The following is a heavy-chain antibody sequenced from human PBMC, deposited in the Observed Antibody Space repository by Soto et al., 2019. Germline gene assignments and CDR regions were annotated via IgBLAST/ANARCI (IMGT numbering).Heavy chain of an antibody. J-gene: IGHJ4*02. Sequence: GGSLRLSCAAPGFTFSSYSMNGVRQAPGKGLEWVSSISSSSSYIYYADSVKGRFTISRDNAKNPLYLQMNSLRAEATAVYSCARDVGAVARSCGGQGTLVTLYS. D-gene: IGHD6-19*01. CDR1: GFTFSSYS. V-gene: IGHV3-21*01. CDR2: ISSSSSYI. CDR3: ARDVGAVARSC.